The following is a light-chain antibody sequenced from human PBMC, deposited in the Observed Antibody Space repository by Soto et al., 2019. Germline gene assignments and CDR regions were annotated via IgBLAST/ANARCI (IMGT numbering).Light chain of an antibody. CDR2: GAS. J-gene: IGKJ2*01. Sequence: EIVMTQSPGTLSVSPGERVTLSCRASQGVRSSLAWYQQKPGQAPRLLIYGASIRATDIPARFSGSGSGTEFTLTISSLQFEDFALYYCQQYFTWPPFTFGQGTKLEIK. CDR3: QQYFTWPPFT. V-gene: IGKV3-15*01. CDR1: QGVRSS.